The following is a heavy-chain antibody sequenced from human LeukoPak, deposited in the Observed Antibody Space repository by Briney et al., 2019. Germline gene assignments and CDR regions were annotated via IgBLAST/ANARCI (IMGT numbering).Heavy chain of an antibody. CDR1: GGTFSSYA. CDR2: IIPIFGTA. D-gene: IGHD3-3*01. V-gene: IGHV1-69*05. J-gene: IGHJ4*02. CDR3: AREGGATYYDFWSGLSLDX. Sequence: SVKVSCKASGGTFSSYAISWVRQAPGQGLEWMGRIIPIFGTANYAQKFQGRVTITTDESTSTAYMELSSLRSEDTAVYYCAREGGATYYDFWSGLSLDXWGQGTLVTVSS.